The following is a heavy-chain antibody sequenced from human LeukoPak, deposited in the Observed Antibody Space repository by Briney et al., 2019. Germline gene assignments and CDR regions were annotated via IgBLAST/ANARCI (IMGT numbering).Heavy chain of an antibody. Sequence: PGGSLRLSCAASGFTFSSYAMHWVRQAPGKGLEWVAVISYDGSNKYYADSVKGRFTISRDNSKNTLYLQMNSLRAEDTAVYYCARDVGPRGEWFQTFDYWGQGTLVTVSS. V-gene: IGHV3-30-3*01. CDR3: ARDVGPRGEWFQTFDY. J-gene: IGHJ4*02. D-gene: IGHD3-3*01. CDR2: ISYDGSNK. CDR1: GFTFSSYA.